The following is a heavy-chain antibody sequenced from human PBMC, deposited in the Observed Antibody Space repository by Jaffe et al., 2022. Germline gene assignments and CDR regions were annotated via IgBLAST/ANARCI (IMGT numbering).Heavy chain of an antibody. CDR2: IIPGSGDT. CDR3: ARSNEFIRGNSLDY. CDR1: GYPFSTYY. J-gene: IGHJ4*02. Sequence: QVQLVQSGGELKKPGASVKVSCKPSGYPFSTYYIHWLRQAPGHGLEWMGLIIPGSGDTAYAHKFQARVTMTRDTSTGTVYMELSGLMSDDTAVYYCARSNEFIRGNSLDYWGQGTLVTVSS. D-gene: IGHD2-21*01. V-gene: IGHV1-46*03.